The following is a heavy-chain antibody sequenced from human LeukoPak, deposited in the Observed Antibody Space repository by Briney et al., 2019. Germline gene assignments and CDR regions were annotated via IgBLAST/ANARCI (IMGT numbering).Heavy chain of an antibody. J-gene: IGHJ4*02. CDR1: GFTVSSNS. CDR2: IYSDNT. Sequence: QAGGSLRLSCTVSGFTVSSNSMSWVRQAPGKGLEWVSFIYSDNTHYSDSVKGRFTISRDNSKNSLYLQMDSLRVEDTAVYYCARDPPSRGTRYFDYWGQGTLGTVSS. V-gene: IGHV3-53*01. D-gene: IGHD3-16*01. CDR3: ARDPPSRGTRYFDY.